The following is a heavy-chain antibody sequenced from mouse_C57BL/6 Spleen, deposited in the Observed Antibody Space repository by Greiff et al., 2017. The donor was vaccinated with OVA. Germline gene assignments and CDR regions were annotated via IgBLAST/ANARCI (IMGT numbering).Heavy chain of an antibody. CDR2: INPSTGGT. D-gene: IGHD2-3*01. J-gene: IGHJ4*01. Sequence: EVQLQQSGPELVKPGASVKISCKASGYSFTGYYMHWVKQSSEKSLEWIGEINPSTGGTSYNQKFKGKATLTVDKSSSTAYMQLKSLTSEDSAVYYCARSHGYYGDYAMDYWGQGTSVTVSS. CDR1: GYSFTGYY. V-gene: IGHV1-43*01. CDR3: ARSHGYYGDYAMDY.